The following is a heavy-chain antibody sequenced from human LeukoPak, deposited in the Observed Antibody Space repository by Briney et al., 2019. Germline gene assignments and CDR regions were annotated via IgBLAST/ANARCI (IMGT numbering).Heavy chain of an antibody. Sequence: GGSLRLSCAASGFTFSSYAMSWVRQAPGKGLEWVSAISGSGGSTYYADSVKGRFTISRDNAKNSLYLQMNSLRAEDTAVYYCAREGSGWDINYFDYWGQGTLVTVSS. D-gene: IGHD6-19*01. CDR2: ISGSGGST. CDR3: AREGSGWDINYFDY. J-gene: IGHJ4*02. V-gene: IGHV3-23*01. CDR1: GFTFSSYA.